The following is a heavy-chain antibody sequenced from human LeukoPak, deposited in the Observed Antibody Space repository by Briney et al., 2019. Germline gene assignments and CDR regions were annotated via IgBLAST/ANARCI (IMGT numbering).Heavy chain of an antibody. D-gene: IGHD3-9*01. CDR3: AIAFKWPRYLTLRYFDWLSTYFAY. CDR1: GFTFSSYA. J-gene: IGHJ4*02. CDR2: ISYDGSNK. Sequence: PGGSLRLSCAASGFTFSSYAMSWVRQAPGKGLEWVAVISYDGSNKYYADSVKGRFTISRDNSKNTLYLQMNSLRAEDTAVYYCAIAFKWPRYLTLRYFDWLSTYFAYWGQGTLVTVSS. V-gene: IGHV3-30-3*01.